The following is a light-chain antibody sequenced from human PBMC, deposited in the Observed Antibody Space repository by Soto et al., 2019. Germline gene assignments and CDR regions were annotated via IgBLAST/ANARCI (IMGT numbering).Light chain of an antibody. CDR2: EVS. Sequence: QSVLNQPASVSGSPGQSITISCTGASSDVGFYNYVSWYQQNPGKAPKLLIYEVSNRPSGVSNRFSGSRSGNTASLSISGLQAEDEADYYCSSYTRSSTVVFGGGTKVTVL. V-gene: IGLV2-14*01. CDR3: SSYTRSSTVV. J-gene: IGLJ3*02. CDR1: SSDVGFYNY.